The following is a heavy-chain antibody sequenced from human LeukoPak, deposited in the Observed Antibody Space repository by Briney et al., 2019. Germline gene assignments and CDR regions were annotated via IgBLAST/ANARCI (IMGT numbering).Heavy chain of an antibody. CDR1: GFTFSSFN. CDR2: ISSGRTYT. Sequence: GGSLRLSCAASGFTFSSFNMNWVRQAPGKGLEWVPSISSGRTYTYYADSVKGRFTISRENTKNSLFLQMNSLRAEDTAIYYCARGDRSAVFDYWGREAWSPSPQ. V-gene: IGHV3-21*01. D-gene: IGHD6-13*01. CDR3: ARGDRSAVFDY. J-gene: IGHJ4*02.